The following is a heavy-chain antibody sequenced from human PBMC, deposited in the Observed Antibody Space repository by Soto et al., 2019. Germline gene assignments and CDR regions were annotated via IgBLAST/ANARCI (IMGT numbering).Heavy chain of an antibody. CDR3: AKDKGSSRFYGLDV. J-gene: IGHJ6*02. V-gene: IGHV3-23*01. CDR1: GFAFSSYA. CDR2: LSSSGGST. D-gene: IGHD6-6*01. Sequence: GGSLRLSCAASGFAFSSYALNWVRQAPGKGLEWVSTLSSSGGSTYYADPVKGRFTMSRDNSKNTVYLQMNSLRAEDTALYYCAKDKGSSRFYGLDVWGPGTTVTVSS.